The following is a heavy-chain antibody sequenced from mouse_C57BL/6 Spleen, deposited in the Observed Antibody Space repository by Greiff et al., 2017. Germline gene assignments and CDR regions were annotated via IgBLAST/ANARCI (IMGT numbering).Heavy chain of an antibody. D-gene: IGHD2-5*01. CDR1: GYSFTSYY. CDR3: ARETSYYSNYGWFAY. J-gene: IGHJ3*01. V-gene: IGHV1-66*01. Sequence: QVQLQQSGPELVKPGASVKISCKASGYSFTSYYIHWVKQRPGQGLEWIGWIYPGSGNTKYNEKFKGKATLTADTSSSTAYMQLSSLTSEDSAVYYCARETSYYSNYGWFAYWGQGTLVTVSA. CDR2: IYPGSGNT.